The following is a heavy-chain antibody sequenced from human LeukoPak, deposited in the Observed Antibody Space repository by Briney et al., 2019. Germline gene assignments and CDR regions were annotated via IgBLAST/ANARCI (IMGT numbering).Heavy chain of an antibody. J-gene: IGHJ5*02. CDR3: AREKRVYPRWFDP. Sequence: PPETLSLTCTVSGGSISSGDYYWSWIPQPQGKGLEWIGYIYYSGSTYYNPSLKSRVTISVDTSKNQFSLKLSFVTAADTAVYYCAREKRVYPRWFDPWGQGTLVTVSS. CDR2: IYYSGST. V-gene: IGHV4-30-4*01. CDR1: GGSISSGDYY. D-gene: IGHD3-10*01.